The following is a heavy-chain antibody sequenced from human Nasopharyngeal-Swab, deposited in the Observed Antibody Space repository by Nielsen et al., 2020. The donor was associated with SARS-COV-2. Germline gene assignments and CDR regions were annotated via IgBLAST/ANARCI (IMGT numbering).Heavy chain of an antibody. CDR3: ARHIYYDFWSGYRSLGWYFDL. D-gene: IGHD3-3*01. CDR2: ISYSGGT. V-gene: IGHV4-39*01. J-gene: IGHJ2*01. CDR1: GGSITSSTYY. Sequence: SETLSLTCTVSGGSITSSTYYWGWLRQPPGKGLEWIGTISYSGGTYSNPSLKSRLTISVDTSKKQFSLNLRSVTATDTAVYYCARHIYYDFWSGYRSLGWYFDLWGRGTLVTVSS.